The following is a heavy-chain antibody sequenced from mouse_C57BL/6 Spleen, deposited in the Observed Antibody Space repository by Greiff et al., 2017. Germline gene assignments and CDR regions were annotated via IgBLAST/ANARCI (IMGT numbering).Heavy chain of an antibody. J-gene: IGHJ3*01. CDR3: ARGGTAQATLWCAY. V-gene: IGHV1-82*01. CDR1: GYAFSSSW. Sequence: QVQLKESGPELVKPGASVKISCKASGYAFSSSWMNWVKQRPGKGLEWIGRIYPGDGDTNYNGKFTGKATLTADKSSSTAYMQLSSLTSEDSAVYFCARGGTAQATLWCAYWGQGTLVTVSA. CDR2: IYPGDGDT. D-gene: IGHD3-2*02.